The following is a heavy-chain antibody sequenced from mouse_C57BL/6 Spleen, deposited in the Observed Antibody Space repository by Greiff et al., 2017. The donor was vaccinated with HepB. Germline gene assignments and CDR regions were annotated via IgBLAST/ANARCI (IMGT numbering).Heavy chain of an antibody. D-gene: IGHD1-1*01. CDR1: GYTFTSYW. V-gene: IGHV1-61*01. Sequence: QVQLQQSGAELVRPGSSVKLSCKASGYTFTSYWMDWVKQRPGQGLEWIGNIYPSDSETHYNQKFKDKATLTVDKSSSTAYMQLSSLTSEDSAVYYCAREDYVDAMDYWGQGTSVTVSS. J-gene: IGHJ4*01. CDR2: IYPSDSET. CDR3: AREDYVDAMDY.